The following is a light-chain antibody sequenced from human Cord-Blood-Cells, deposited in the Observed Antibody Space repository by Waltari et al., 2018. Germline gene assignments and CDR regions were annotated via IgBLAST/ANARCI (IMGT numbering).Light chain of an antibody. Sequence: DIQMTQSPSSLSASVGARFPPTCQASQDISNYLNWYQQKPGKAPKLLIYDASNLETGVPSRFSGSGSGTDFTFTISSLQPEDIATYYCQQYDNLPITFGQGTRLEIK. V-gene: IGKV1-33*01. CDR2: DAS. J-gene: IGKJ5*01. CDR1: QDISNY. CDR3: QQYDNLPIT.